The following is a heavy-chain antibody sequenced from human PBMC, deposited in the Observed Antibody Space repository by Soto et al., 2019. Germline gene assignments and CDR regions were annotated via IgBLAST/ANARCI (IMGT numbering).Heavy chain of an antibody. CDR2: VSGRGGDK. V-gene: IGHV3-23*01. D-gene: IGHD2-8*01. CDR1: GFTFSSYT. J-gene: IGHJ3*01. CDR3: AVTRLYANFDYHLDGFNF. Sequence: GGSLRLSCAASGFTFSSYTMKWVRQAPGKGLEWVSGVSGRGGDKFYADSVKGRFTISRDSSINLLFLQMNDLRAEDTAVYFFAVTRLYANFDYHLDGFNFWGQGTMITAS.